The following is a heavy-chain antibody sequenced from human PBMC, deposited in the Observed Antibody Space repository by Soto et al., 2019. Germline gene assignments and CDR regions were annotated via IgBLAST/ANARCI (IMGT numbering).Heavy chain of an antibody. V-gene: IGHV4-31*03. J-gene: IGHJ4*02. CDR3: ARYFGWSHDY. CDR2: IYHSGST. D-gene: IGHD3-9*01. Sequence: PSETLSLTCTVSGGSIRSGGYYWSWIRQHPEKGLEWIGYIYHSGSTYYNPSLKSRVSISVDTSKNQFSLKLSSVTAADTAVYYCARYFGWSHDYWGQGTLVTVSS. CDR1: GGSIRSGGYY.